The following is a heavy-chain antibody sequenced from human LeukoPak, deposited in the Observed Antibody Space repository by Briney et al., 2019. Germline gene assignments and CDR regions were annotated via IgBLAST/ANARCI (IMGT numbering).Heavy chain of an antibody. D-gene: IGHD1-7*01. Sequence: GASVKVSCKASGYTFTGYYMHWVRQAPGQGLEWMGWINPNSGGTNYEQKFQGRVTMTRDTSISTAYMELSRLRSDDTAVYYCARGPPYNWNYRFDYWGQGTLATVSS. CDR2: INPNSGGT. CDR1: GYTFTGYY. V-gene: IGHV1-2*02. CDR3: ARGPPYNWNYRFDY. J-gene: IGHJ4*02.